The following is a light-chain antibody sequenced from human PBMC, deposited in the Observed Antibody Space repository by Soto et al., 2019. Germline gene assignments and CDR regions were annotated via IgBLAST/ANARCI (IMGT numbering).Light chain of an antibody. V-gene: IGKV3-11*01. CDR2: QTS. CDR3: HQRQSWPRT. CDR1: QYINTR. J-gene: IGKJ1*01. Sequence: ENVLTQSPATLSSFPGDRVTLSCRASQYINTRLAWYQHRPGQAPRLLIYQTSIRAAGIPARFSASGSGTDFTLTISDVQPEDFALYYCHQRQSWPRTFGQGTKVDIK.